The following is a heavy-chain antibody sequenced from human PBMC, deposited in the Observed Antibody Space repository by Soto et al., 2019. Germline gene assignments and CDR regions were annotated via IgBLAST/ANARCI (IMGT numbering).Heavy chain of an antibody. Sequence: EVQLVESGGGLVQPGESLRLSCAASGFSFSSYWMSWVRQAPGKGLEWVANIKGDGSEENYVDSLKGRFTISRDNARNTLFLQMDILRAEDTAVYYCATISFSALNMRAFDICGRGTMVTVSS. D-gene: IGHD2-21*01. CDR3: ATISFSALNMRAFDI. J-gene: IGHJ3*02. CDR1: GFSFSSYW. CDR2: IKGDGSEE. V-gene: IGHV3-7*01.